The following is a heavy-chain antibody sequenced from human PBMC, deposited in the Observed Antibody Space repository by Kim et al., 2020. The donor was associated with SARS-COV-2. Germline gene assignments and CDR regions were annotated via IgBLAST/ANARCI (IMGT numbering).Heavy chain of an antibody. V-gene: IGHV4-59*01. D-gene: IGHD3-10*01. CDR1: GGSISTYY. J-gene: IGHJ5*02. CDR3: ARSGRFEEWFHP. CDR2: IYYSGRT. Sequence: SETLSLTCTVSGGSISTYYWSWIRQPPGKGLEWIGYIYYSGRTNYNPSLKSRVTISVDTSKNQFSLKLSSVTAADTTVYYCARSGRFEEWFHPWGQGTL.